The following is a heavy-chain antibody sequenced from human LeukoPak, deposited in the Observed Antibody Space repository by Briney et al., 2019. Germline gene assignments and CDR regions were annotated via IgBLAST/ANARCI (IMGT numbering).Heavy chain of an antibody. D-gene: IGHD6-19*01. J-gene: IGHJ4*02. V-gene: IGHV1-18*01. Sequence: ASVRVSSKASGYTFTSYGISWVRQAPGQGLEWMGWISAYNGNTNYAQKLQGRVTMTTDTSTSTAYMELRSLRSDDTAVYYCARDPEPRYSSGLGGYWGQGTLVTVSS. CDR2: ISAYNGNT. CDR3: ARDPEPRYSSGLGGY. CDR1: GYTFTSYG.